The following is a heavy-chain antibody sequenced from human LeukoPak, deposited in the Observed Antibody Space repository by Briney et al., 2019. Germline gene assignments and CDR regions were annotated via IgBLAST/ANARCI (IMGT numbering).Heavy chain of an antibody. D-gene: IGHD3-22*01. Sequence: SETLSLTCTVSGGSISSSSYYWGWIRQPPGKGLEWFGSIYYSGSTHYNPSLKSRVTISVDTSKNQFSLKLSSVTAADTAVYYCARVPFDDSSGYYYDGPGRYYYYMDVWGKGTTVTISS. J-gene: IGHJ6*03. CDR2: IYYSGST. CDR1: GGSISSSSYY. CDR3: ARVPFDDSSGYYYDGPGRYYYYMDV. V-gene: IGHV4-39*07.